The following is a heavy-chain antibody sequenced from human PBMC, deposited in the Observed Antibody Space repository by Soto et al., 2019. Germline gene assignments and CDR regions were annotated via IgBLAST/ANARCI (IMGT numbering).Heavy chain of an antibody. CDR2: IYYSGST. V-gene: IGHV4-31*03. Sequence: PSENLSLTCSVSGGSISSVGHYWTWIRQQPGKGLEWIGYIYYSGSTDYNPSLKSRVTISVDRYKNQFSLNLSSVTAADTAIYYCAIESGGYDSSTRYGLDVWVQVTTLP. CDR1: GGSISSVGHY. J-gene: IGHJ6*02. D-gene: IGHD6-25*01. CDR3: AIESGGYDSSTRYGLDV.